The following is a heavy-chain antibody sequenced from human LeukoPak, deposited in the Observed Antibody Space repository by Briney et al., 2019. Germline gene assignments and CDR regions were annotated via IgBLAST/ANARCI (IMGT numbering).Heavy chain of an antibody. CDR2: ISSSSSYI. D-gene: IGHD3-16*01. CDR1: GFTFSSYS. Sequence: GGSLRLSCAASGFTFSSYSMNWVRQAPGKGLEWVSSISSSSSYIYYAGSVKGRFTISRDNAKNSLYLQMNSLRAEDTAVYYCASSRGEGFDYWGQGTLVTVSS. J-gene: IGHJ4*02. CDR3: ASSRGEGFDY. V-gene: IGHV3-21*01.